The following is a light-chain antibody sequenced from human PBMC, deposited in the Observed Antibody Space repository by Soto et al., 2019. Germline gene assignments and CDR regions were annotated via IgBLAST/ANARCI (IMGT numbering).Light chain of an antibody. CDR3: QQYSDWPCT. Sequence: DIVMTQSPSSLSVSPGDRSTLTCRASQSVTSYLAWYQQKAGRTPRLLIYGASTRASGIPARFSGSGSGTEFTLTISSLQSEDFAVYYCQQYSDWPCTFGQGTKVDIK. CDR1: QSVTSY. J-gene: IGKJ1*01. CDR2: GAS. V-gene: IGKV3-15*01.